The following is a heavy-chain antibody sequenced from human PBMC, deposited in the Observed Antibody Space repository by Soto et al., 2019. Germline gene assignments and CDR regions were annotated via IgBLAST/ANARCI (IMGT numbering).Heavy chain of an antibody. J-gene: IGHJ6*02. CDR1: GDSISSSSYY. V-gene: IGHV4-39*02. CDR3: ARLPVVPAANTPYGMDV. D-gene: IGHD2-2*01. CDR2: IYYSGLT. Sequence: SETLSLTCTVSGDSISSSSYYWGWIRQPPGKGLEWIGNIYYSGLTYYNPSLRSRVTISVDTSKNHFSLTLGSVTAADTAVYYCARLPVVPAANTPYGMDVWGQGTTVTVSS.